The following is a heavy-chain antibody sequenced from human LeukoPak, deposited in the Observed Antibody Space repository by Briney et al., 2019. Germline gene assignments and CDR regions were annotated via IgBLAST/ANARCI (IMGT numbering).Heavy chain of an antibody. CDR1: GYTFTGYY. CDR3: ARGGSNFDY. J-gene: IGHJ4*02. CDR2: MNPNSGNT. D-gene: IGHD5-12*01. V-gene: IGHV1-8*02. Sequence: ASVKVSCKASGYTFTGYYMHWVRQATGQGLEWMGWMNPNSGNTGYAQKFQGRVTMTRNTSISTAYMELSSLRSEDTAVYYCARGGSNFDYWGQGTLVTVSS.